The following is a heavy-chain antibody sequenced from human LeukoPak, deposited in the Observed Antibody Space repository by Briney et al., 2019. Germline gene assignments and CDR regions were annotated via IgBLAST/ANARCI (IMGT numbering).Heavy chain of an antibody. CDR1: GSSISPHH. CDR2: IYYRGTT. CDR3: ARTYYYDSSGKTVWFDP. J-gene: IGHJ5*02. V-gene: IGHV4-59*11. Sequence: PSETLSLTCSVSGSSISPHHWTWIRQAPGEGLEWMGYIYYRGTTNYSPSLKNRLTMSVDTSKNQISLKLTSVTAADTAVYYCARTYYYDSSGKTVWFDPWGQGTLVTVSS. D-gene: IGHD3-22*01.